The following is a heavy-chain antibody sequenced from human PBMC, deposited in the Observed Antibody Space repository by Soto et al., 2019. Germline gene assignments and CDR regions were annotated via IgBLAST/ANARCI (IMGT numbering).Heavy chain of an antibody. CDR2: IYHSGRT. CDR1: GGSISSSNW. J-gene: IGHJ6*02. D-gene: IGHD2-15*01. CDR3: ARGWFWDMTDYYYGMDV. Sequence: QVQLQESGPGLVKPSGTLSLTCAVSGGSISSSNWWSWVRQPPGKGLGWIGEIYHSGRTNYNPSLKSRVTISVDKSKNQFSLKLSSVTAADTAVYYCARGWFWDMTDYYYGMDVWGQGTTVTVSS. V-gene: IGHV4-4*02.